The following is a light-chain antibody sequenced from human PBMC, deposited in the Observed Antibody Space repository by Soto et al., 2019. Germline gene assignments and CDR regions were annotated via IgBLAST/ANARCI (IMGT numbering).Light chain of an antibody. Sequence: EIVMTQSPATLSVSPGERVTLSCRASQSAISNLAWYQQKPGQAPRLLIYGASSRATGIPDRFSGSGSGTDFTLTISSLQPEDFATYYCQQSYSIPPTFGQGTRLEIK. V-gene: IGKV3D-15*01. J-gene: IGKJ5*01. CDR1: QSAISN. CDR2: GAS. CDR3: QQSYSIPPT.